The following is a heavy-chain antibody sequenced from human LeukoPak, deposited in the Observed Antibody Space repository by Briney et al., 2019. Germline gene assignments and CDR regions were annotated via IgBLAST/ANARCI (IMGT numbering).Heavy chain of an antibody. CDR3: ARDFEAHDLRPIGY. D-gene: IGHD3-3*01. Sequence: GGSLRLSCAASGFTFSSYAMHWVRQAPGKGLEWVAVISYDGSNKYYADSVKGRFTISRDNSKNTLYLQMNSLRAEDTAVYYCARDFEAHDLRPIGYWGQGTLVTVSS. J-gene: IGHJ4*02. V-gene: IGHV3-30*01. CDR1: GFTFSSYA. CDR2: ISYDGSNK.